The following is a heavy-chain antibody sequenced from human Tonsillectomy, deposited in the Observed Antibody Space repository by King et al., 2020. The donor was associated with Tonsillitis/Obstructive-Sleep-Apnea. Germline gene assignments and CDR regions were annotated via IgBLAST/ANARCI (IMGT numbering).Heavy chain of an antibody. Sequence: VQLVESGGGVVKPGRSLRLSCAASVFTFSTYAMHWVRQAPGKGLEWVAIISYDGNNKYYAESVKGRFTISRDNSKNTLYLQMNSLRAEDTAVYYCARGRDCSSTSCYNAFDIWGQGTMVTVSS. CDR1: VFTFSTYA. D-gene: IGHD2-2*02. V-gene: IGHV3-30*04. J-gene: IGHJ3*02. CDR2: ISYDGNNK. CDR3: ARGRDCSSTSCYNAFDI.